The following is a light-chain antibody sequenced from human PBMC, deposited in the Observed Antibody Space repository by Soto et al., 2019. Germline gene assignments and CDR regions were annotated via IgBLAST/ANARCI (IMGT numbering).Light chain of an antibody. V-gene: IGLV2-14*03. CDR3: SSYTTSNTRQIV. CDR1: SSDVCSYNY. J-gene: IGLJ1*01. Sequence: QSVLTQPASVSGSPGQSITISCTGTSSDVCSYNYVSWYQHHPGKAPKLIIYDVSNRPSGVSIRFSGSKSDNTASLTISGLQPEDEADYHCSSYTTSNTRQIVFGTGTKVTVL. CDR2: DVS.